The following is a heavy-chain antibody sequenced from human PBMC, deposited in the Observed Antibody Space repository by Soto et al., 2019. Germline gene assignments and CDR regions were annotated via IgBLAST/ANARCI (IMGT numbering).Heavy chain of an antibody. CDR2: IYYSGST. D-gene: IGHD2-15*01. CDR3: ARHTPAISISDH. Sequence: SETLSLTCTFSGGSISSYYWVWIRQPPGKGLEWIGSIYYSGSTYYNPSLKSRVTISVDTSKNQFSLKLSSVTAADTAVYYCARHTPAISISDHWGQGTLVTVSS. CDR1: GGSISSYY. J-gene: IGHJ4*02. V-gene: IGHV4-39*01.